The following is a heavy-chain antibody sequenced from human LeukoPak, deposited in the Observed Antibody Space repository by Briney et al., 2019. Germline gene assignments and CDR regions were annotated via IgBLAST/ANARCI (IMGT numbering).Heavy chain of an antibody. D-gene: IGHD6-13*01. CDR2: IYWDDDK. J-gene: IGHJ6*03. Sequence: SGPTLLNPTPTLTLTCTFSGFSLRTRGVGVGWIRQPPGKALEWLSLIYWDDDKRYSPSLKSRLTITKDTSKNLVVLTMTSMDPVDTATYYCAHTIAAAGTEYYYCYYYMDVWGKGTTVTVSS. V-gene: IGHV2-5*02. CDR3: AHTIAAAGTEYYYCYYYMDV. CDR1: GFSLRTRGVG.